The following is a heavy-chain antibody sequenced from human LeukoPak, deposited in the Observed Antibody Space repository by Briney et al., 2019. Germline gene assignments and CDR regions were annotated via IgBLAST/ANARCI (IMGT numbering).Heavy chain of an antibody. Sequence: GGSLRLSCAASGFTFSRYSMNWVRQAPGKGLEWVSSISSSSSYIYYADSVKGRFTISRDNAKNSLYLQMNSLRAEDTAVYYCARDDHYNYYYMDVWGKGTTVTVSS. V-gene: IGHV3-21*01. J-gene: IGHJ6*03. CDR2: ISSSSSYI. CDR3: ARDDHYNYYYMDV. CDR1: GFTFSRYS.